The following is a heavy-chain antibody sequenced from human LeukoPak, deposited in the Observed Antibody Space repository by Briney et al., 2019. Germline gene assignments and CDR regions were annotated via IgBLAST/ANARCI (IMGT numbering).Heavy chain of an antibody. CDR1: GGSISSYY. CDR2: IYYSGST. D-gene: IGHD3-10*01. V-gene: IGHV4-59*01. Sequence: KPSETLSLTCTVSGGSISSYYWSWIRQPPGKGLEWIGYIYYSGSTNYNPSLKGRVTISVDTSKNQLSLKLSSVTAADTAVYYCASGSSLWFGESYFDYWGQGTLVTVSS. CDR3: ASGSSLWFGESYFDY. J-gene: IGHJ4*02.